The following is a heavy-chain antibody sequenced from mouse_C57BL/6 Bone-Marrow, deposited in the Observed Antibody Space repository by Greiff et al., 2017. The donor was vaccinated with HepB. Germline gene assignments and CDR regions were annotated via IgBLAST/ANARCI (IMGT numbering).Heavy chain of an antibody. CDR3: ARITTVVAGHYFDY. CDR1: GFTFSSYG. CDR2: ISSGGSYT. V-gene: IGHV5-6*01. J-gene: IGHJ2*01. Sequence: EVQGVESGGDLVKPGGSLKLSCAASGFTFSSYGMSWVRQTPDTRLEWVATISSGGSYTYYPDSVKGRFTISRDNAKNTLYLQMSSLKSEDTAMYYCARITTVVAGHYFDYWGQGTTLTVSS. D-gene: IGHD1-1*01.